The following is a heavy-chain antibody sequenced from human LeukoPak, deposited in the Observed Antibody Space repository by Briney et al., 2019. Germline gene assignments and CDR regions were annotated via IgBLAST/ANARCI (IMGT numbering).Heavy chain of an antibody. Sequence: SETLSLTCTVSGGSISSYYWSWIRQPPGKGLEWIGYIYYSGSTNYSPSLKSRVTISVDTSKNQFSLKLSSVTAADTAVYYCARDSGYSSGWYIDYWGQGTLVTVSS. CDR3: ARDSGYSSGWYIDY. CDR1: GGSISSYY. D-gene: IGHD6-19*01. J-gene: IGHJ4*02. CDR2: IYYSGST. V-gene: IGHV4-59*01.